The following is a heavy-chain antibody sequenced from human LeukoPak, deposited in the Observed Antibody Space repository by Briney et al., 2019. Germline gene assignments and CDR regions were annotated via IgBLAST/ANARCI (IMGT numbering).Heavy chain of an antibody. D-gene: IGHD3-16*02. CDR3: ARSNPPNYDYVWGSYRYYWFDP. CDR2: INPSGGST. CDR1: GYTFTSYY. Sequence: ASVAVSCKASGYTFTSYYMHWVRQAPGQGLEWMGIINPSGGSTSYAQKFQGRVTMTRDTSTSTVYMELSSLRSEDTAVYYCARSNPPNYDYVWGSYRYYWFDPWGQGTLVTVSS. J-gene: IGHJ5*02. V-gene: IGHV1-46*01.